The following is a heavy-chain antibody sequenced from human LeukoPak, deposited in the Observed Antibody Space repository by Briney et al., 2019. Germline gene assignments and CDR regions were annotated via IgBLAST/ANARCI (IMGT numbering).Heavy chain of an antibody. CDR1: GGSISSGGYY. Sequence: SETLSLTCTVSGGSISSGGYYWSWIRQHPGKGLEWIGYIYYSGSTYYNPSLKSRVTISVDTSKNQFSLKLSSVTAADTAVYYCARTVVVPAASYMYWFDPWGQGTLVTVSS. CDR3: ARTVVVPAASYMYWFDP. D-gene: IGHD2-2*01. J-gene: IGHJ5*02. V-gene: IGHV4-31*03. CDR2: IYYSGST.